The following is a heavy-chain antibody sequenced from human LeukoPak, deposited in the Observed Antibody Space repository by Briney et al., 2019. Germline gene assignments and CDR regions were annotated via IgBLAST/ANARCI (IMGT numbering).Heavy chain of an antibody. CDR3: ARGSRGYSYG. V-gene: IGHV4-61*01. Sequence: SETLPLTCTVSGVSVSSGSYYWSWIRQPPGKGPEWIGYIYYSASTNYNPSLKSRVTISVDTSDNQFSLKLSSVTAADTAVYYCARGSRGYSYGWGQGTLVTVSS. CDR1: GVSVSSGSYY. CDR2: IYYSAST. D-gene: IGHD5-18*01. J-gene: IGHJ4*02.